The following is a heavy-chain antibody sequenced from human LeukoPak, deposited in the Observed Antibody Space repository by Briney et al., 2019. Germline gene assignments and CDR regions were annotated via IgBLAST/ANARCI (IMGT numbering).Heavy chain of an antibody. CDR1: GFTFRDYA. J-gene: IGHJ4*02. V-gene: IGHV3-9*01. CDR3: AKATVTTWGPPADD. D-gene: IGHD4-17*01. Sequence: PGGSLRLSCAASGFTFRDYALHWVRQGPGKGLEWVSSISWSSGRIAYADSVKGRFTISRDNAKNSLYLQMNSLRVDDSALYYCAKATVTTWGPPADDWGQGTQVTVSS. CDR2: ISWSSGRI.